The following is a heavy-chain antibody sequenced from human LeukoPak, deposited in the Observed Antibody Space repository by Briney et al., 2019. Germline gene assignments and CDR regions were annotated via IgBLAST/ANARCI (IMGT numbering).Heavy chain of an antibody. CDR2: ISTNGDVI. J-gene: IGHJ6*03. D-gene: IGHD6-13*01. CDR3: ARDASTAVGWVYMDV. V-gene: IGHV3-48*03. CDR1: GFTFTDYE. Sequence: GGSLRLSCVATGFTFTDYEINWVRQAPGKGLEWVAHISTNGDVINYANSVKGRFTISRDNAKNSVYLQMNSLRVDDTALYYCARDASTAVGWVYMDVWGKGTTVTISS.